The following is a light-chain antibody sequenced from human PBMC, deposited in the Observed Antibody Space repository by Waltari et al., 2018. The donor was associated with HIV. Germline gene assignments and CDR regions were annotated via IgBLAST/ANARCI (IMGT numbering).Light chain of an antibody. J-gene: IGKJ2*01. V-gene: IGKV3-15*01. Sequence: EIVMTQSPATLSVSPGEGATLSCRASETVGSNVAWYQQKPGQAPRLLIYGASTRATGIPARFSGSGSGTEFTLSISSLQSEDFGVYYCQHYNKWPYTFGQGTKLEIK. CDR3: QHYNKWPYT. CDR1: ETVGSN. CDR2: GAS.